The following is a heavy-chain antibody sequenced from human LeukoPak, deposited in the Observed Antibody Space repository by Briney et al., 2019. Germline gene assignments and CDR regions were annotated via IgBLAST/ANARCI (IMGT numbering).Heavy chain of an antibody. D-gene: IGHD5-12*01. CDR3: AKAVYAVATIRCYVDC. Sequence: PGGSLRLSCAASGFTFSSHAMSWVRQAPGKGLEWVSAINGSGGSTYYADSVKGRFTISRGNSKHTLYLQMNNLRADDKAVYDCAKAVYAVATIRCYVDCWGQGSLVTVSS. CDR2: INGSGGST. V-gene: IGHV3-23*01. CDR1: GFTFSSHA. J-gene: IGHJ4*02.